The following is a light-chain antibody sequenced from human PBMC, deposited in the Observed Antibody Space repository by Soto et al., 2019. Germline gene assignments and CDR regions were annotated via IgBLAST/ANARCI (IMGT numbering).Light chain of an antibody. Sequence: QAVVTQSSSASASLGSSVKLTCTLSSGHSSYIIAWHQQQPGKAPRYLMKLEGSGSYNKGCGVPDRFSGSSSGADRYLTISNLKFEDEADYYCETWDSNTHTVFGGGTKLTVL. CDR1: SGHSSYI. V-gene: IGLV4-60*02. CDR3: ETWDSNTHTV. CDR2: LEGSGSY. J-gene: IGLJ3*02.